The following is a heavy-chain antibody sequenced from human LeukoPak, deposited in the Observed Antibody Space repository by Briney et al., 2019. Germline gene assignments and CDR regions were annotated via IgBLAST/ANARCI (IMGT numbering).Heavy chain of an antibody. D-gene: IGHD3-22*01. CDR2: IYSGGST. J-gene: IGHJ4*02. CDR1: GFTVSSNY. V-gene: IGHV3-66*01. Sequence: GGSLRLSCAASGFTVSSNYMSWVRQAPGKGLEWVSVIYSGGSTYYADSVKGRFTISRDNSKNTLYLQMNSLRAEDTAVYYCARGTMIVAEFDYWGQGTLVTVSS. CDR3: ARGTMIVAEFDY.